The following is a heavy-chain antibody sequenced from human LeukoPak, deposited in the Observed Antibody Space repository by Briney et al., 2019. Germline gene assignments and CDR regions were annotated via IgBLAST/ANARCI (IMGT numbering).Heavy chain of an antibody. J-gene: IGHJ4*02. Sequence: GGSLRLSCAASGFTFSSYAMSWVRQAPGKGLEWVSAISGSGASTYYADSMKGRFTISRDNSKSTLYLQMNSLRAEDTAVYYCARGKYCTSTSCYNPVDYFEYWGQGTLVTVSS. CDR2: ISGSGAST. V-gene: IGHV3-23*01. D-gene: IGHD2-2*02. CDR3: ARGKYCTSTSCYNPVDYFEY. CDR1: GFTFSSYA.